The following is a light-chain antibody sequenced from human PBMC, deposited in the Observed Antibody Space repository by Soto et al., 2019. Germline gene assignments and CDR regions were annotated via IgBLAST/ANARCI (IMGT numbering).Light chain of an antibody. CDR1: DSGSKR. Sequence: SYELTQPPSVSVAPGQTAMITCGGNDSGSKRVHCYQQRPGQAPVLVVYEDRDRPSGIPERFSGSNSGSTATLTIRRVESGDEADYYCQVWHSSNNHVLFGGG. CDR2: EDR. V-gene: IGLV3-21*02. CDR3: QVWHSSNNHVL. J-gene: IGLJ2*01.